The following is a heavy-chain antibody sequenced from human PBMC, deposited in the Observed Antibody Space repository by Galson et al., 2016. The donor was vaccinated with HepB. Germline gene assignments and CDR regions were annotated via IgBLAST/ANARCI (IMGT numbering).Heavy chain of an antibody. CDR1: GDYVSTYG. V-gene: IGHV1-69*04. CDR2: IIPILDGA. D-gene: IGHD4-17*01. CDR3: ATRDMTAGTTGAYYYHGMDV. Sequence: SVKVSCKASGDYVSTYGFIWVRQAPGQGLEWMGRIIPILDGANYAQKFQDRVTITANRSTSTAYRELNNLKSEDTAVYFCATRDMTAGTTGAYYYHGMDVGGQGTTVTVSS. J-gene: IGHJ6*02.